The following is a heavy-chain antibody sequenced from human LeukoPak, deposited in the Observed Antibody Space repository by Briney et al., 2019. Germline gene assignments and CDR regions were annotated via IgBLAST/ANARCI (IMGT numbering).Heavy chain of an antibody. J-gene: IGHJ6*03. D-gene: IGHD5-12*01. CDR1: GFTFSSYE. CDR2: ISSSSSTI. V-gene: IGHV3-48*03. CDR3: AKVGGSGYDKKRHYYMDV. Sequence: PGGSLRLSCAASGFTFSSYEMNWVRQAPGKGLEWVSYISSSSSTIYYADSVKGRFTISRDNAKNSLYLQMNSLRVEDTAVYYCAKVGGSGYDKKRHYYMDVWGKGTTVTVSS.